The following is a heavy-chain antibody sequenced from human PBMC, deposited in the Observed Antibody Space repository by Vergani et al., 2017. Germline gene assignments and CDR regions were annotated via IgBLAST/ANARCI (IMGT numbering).Heavy chain of an antibody. Sequence: QVQLVQSGAEVKKPGASVKVSCKASGYTFTGYYMHWVRQAPGQGLEWMGWINPNSGGTNYAQKFQGRVTMTRDTSISTAYMELSRLRSDDTAVYYCAGGGMVREVRTQTYYYYGMDVWGQGTTVTVSS. D-gene: IGHD3-16*01. CDR3: AGGGMVREVRTQTYYYYGMDV. CDR1: GYTFTGYY. V-gene: IGHV1-2*02. J-gene: IGHJ6*02. CDR2: INPNSGGT.